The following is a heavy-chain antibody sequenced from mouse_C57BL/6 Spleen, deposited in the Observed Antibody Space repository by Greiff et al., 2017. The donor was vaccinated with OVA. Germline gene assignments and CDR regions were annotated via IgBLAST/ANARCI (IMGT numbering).Heavy chain of an antibody. CDR1: GFTFSDYY. D-gene: IGHD1-1*01. J-gene: IGHJ2*01. CDR2: INYDGSST. CDR3: AREELRYFDY. V-gene: IGHV5-16*01. Sequence: EVQLVESEGGLVQPGRSMTLSCTASGFTFSDYYMAWVRQVPEKGLEWVANINYDGSSTYYLDSLKSRFIISRDNAKKILYLQMSSLKSEDTATYYCAREELRYFDYWGQGTTLTVSS.